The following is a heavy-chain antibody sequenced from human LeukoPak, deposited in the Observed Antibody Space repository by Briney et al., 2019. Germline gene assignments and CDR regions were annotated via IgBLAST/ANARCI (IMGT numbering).Heavy chain of an antibody. V-gene: IGHV4-4*07. D-gene: IGHD3-10*01. J-gene: IGHJ4*02. CDR3: ARDVQTYGSGSFLY. CDR1: GGSISNYY. Sequence: SETLSLTCTVSGGSISNYYWSWIRQPAGKGLEWIGRIYFSGSTNYNPSLKSRVTMSVDTSKNQFSLKLSSVTAADTAVYYCARDVQTYGSGSFLYWGQGSLVTVSS. CDR2: IYFSGST.